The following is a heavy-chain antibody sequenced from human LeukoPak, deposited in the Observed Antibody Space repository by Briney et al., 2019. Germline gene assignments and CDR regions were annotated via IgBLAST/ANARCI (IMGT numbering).Heavy chain of an antibody. D-gene: IGHD3-3*01. Sequence: GGSLRLSCTASGFSFGDYAMSWFRQAPGKGLEWVGFIRSKAYGGTTEYAASVKGRFTIPKDDSKSIAYLQMNSLKTEDTAVYYCTRNPYYDFCCFDYWGQGTLVTVSS. CDR3: TRNPYYDFCCFDY. J-gene: IGHJ4*02. V-gene: IGHV3-49*03. CDR2: IRSKAYGGTT. CDR1: GFSFGDYA.